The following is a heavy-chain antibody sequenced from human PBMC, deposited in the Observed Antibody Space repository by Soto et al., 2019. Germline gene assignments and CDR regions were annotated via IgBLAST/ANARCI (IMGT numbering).Heavy chain of an antibody. J-gene: IGHJ4*02. Sequence: PGGSLRLSCAASGFTFSSYSMNWVRQAPGKGLEWVSYISSSSSTIYYADSVKGRFTISRDNAKNSLYLQMNSLRDEDTAVYYCARDRQQLWLPLYFDYWGQGXLVTVSS. CDR2: ISSSSSTI. D-gene: IGHD5-18*01. CDR1: GFTFSSYS. CDR3: ARDRQQLWLPLYFDY. V-gene: IGHV3-48*02.